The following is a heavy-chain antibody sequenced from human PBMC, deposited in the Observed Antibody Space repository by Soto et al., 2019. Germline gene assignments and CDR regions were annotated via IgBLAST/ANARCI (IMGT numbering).Heavy chain of an antibody. Sequence: QVQLQESGPGLVKPSQTLSLTCTVSGGSISSGGYYWSWIRQHPGKGLEWIGYIYYSGSTYYNPSLTSRVTRSVDTSKNQSSLKLSSVTAADTAVYYCARVGGINWFDPWGQGTLVTVSS. CDR2: IYYSGST. V-gene: IGHV4-31*03. CDR3: ARVGGINWFDP. J-gene: IGHJ5*02. D-gene: IGHD3-16*01. CDR1: GGSISSGGYY.